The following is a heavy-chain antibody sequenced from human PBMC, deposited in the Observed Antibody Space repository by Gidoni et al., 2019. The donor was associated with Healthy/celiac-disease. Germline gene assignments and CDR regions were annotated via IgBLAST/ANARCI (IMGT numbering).Heavy chain of an antibody. D-gene: IGHD1-26*01. V-gene: IGHV3-7*03. Sequence: EVQLVESGGGLVQPGGSLRLSCAASGFTFSSYWMSWVRQAPGKGLEWVANIKQDGSEKYYVDSVKGRFTISRDNAKNSLYLQMNSLRAEDTAVYYCARVAIVGEYYFDYWGQGTLVTVSS. CDR1: GFTFSSYW. CDR3: ARVAIVGEYYFDY. CDR2: IKQDGSEK. J-gene: IGHJ4*02.